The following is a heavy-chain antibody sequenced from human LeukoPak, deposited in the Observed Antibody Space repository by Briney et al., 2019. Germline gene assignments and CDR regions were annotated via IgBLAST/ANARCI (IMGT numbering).Heavy chain of an antibody. CDR3: TRILNSGYDFDY. D-gene: IGHD5-12*01. CDR2: ISGSGGST. CDR1: GFTFSSYA. J-gene: IGHJ4*02. V-gene: IGHV3-23*01. Sequence: GGSLRLSCAASGFTFSSYAMSWVRQAPGKGLEWVSAISGSGGSTYYADSVKGRFTISRDNSKNTLYLQMNSLKTEDTAVYYCTRILNSGYDFDYWGQGTLVTVSS.